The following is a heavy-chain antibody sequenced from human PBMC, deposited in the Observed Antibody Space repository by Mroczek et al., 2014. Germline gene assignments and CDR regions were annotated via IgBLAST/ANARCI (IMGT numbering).Heavy chain of an antibody. CDR1: GFTFSSYA. D-gene: IGHD3-10*01. V-gene: IGHV3-23*01. Sequence: EVQLLKSGGGLVQPGGSLRLSCAASGFTFSSYAMSWVRQAPGKGLEWVSAISGSGGSTYYADSVKGRFTISRDNSKNTLYLQMNSLRAEDTAVYYCAKVRSTPRGVGSGSYYFDYWGQGTLVTVSS. CDR2: ISGSGGST. CDR3: AKVRSTPRGVGSGSYYFDY. J-gene: IGHJ4*02.